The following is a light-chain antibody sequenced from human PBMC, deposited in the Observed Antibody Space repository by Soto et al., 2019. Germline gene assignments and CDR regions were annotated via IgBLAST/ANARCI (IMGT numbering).Light chain of an antibody. V-gene: IGKV3-15*01. J-gene: IGKJ4*01. CDR1: HGVGSN. CDR2: DAS. Sequence: EIVMTQSPATLSVSPGERVTLSCSARHGVGSNLAWYQQTPGQAPRVFIYDASTRATVIPARFSGSGSGTDFTLTISRLEPEDFAVYYCQQYSSSPPLTFGGGTKVDIK. CDR3: QQYSSSPPLT.